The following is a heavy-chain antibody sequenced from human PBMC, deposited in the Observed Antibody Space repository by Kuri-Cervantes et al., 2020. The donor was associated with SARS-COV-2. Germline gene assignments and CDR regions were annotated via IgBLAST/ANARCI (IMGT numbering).Heavy chain of an antibody. Sequence: ESLKISCAVYGGSFSGYYWSWIRQPPGKGLEWIGEINHSGSTNYNPSLKSRVTISVDTSKNQFSLKLSSVTAADTAVYYCARQSGSYDAVYFDYWGQGTLVTVSS. CDR1: GGSFSGYY. CDR3: ARQSGSYDAVYFDY. J-gene: IGHJ4*02. V-gene: IGHV4-34*01. CDR2: INHSGST. D-gene: IGHD1-26*01.